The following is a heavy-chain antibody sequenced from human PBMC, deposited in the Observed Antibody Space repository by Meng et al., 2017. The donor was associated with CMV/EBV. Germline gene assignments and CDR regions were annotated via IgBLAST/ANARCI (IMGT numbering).Heavy chain of an antibody. Sequence: SETLSLTCAVYSGSLSGYFWSWIRQPPGKGLEWIGEINHSGTTSYNPSLKSRVTISVDTSKNQFSLKLSSVTAADTAVYYCARGVTWNWYFDLWGRGTPVTVSS. CDR2: INHSGTT. D-gene: IGHD2-21*02. CDR3: ARGVTWNWYFDL. J-gene: IGHJ2*01. V-gene: IGHV4-34*01. CDR1: SGSLSGYF.